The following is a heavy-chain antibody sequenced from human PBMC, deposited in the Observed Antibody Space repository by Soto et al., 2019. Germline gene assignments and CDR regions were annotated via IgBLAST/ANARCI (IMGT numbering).Heavy chain of an antibody. V-gene: IGHV4-59*01. J-gene: IGHJ2*01. CDR1: GGSISSYY. CDR2: IYYSGST. D-gene: IGHD3-10*01. CDR3: ARVHYYGSGSYLWYSDL. Sequence: QVQLQESGPGLVKPSETLSLTCTVSGGSISSYYWSWIRQPPGKGLEWIGYIYYSGSTNYNPSLMIRVTMSVDTSKIQVSLKLSSVTAADTVVYYCARVHYYGSGSYLWYSDLWGRGTLVTVSS.